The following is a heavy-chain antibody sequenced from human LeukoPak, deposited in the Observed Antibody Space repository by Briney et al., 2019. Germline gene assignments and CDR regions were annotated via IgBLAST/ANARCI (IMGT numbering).Heavy chain of an antibody. Sequence: GGSLRLSCAASGFTFSSYGMHWVRQAPGEGLEWVSAISAGAGSTFYADSVKGRFTISRDNSNSTLYLQMNSLRAQDTAIYFCANTKWELPNLDYWGQGTLVTVSS. CDR1: GFTFSSYG. D-gene: IGHD1-26*01. CDR2: ISAGAGST. V-gene: IGHV3-23*01. CDR3: ANTKWELPNLDY. J-gene: IGHJ4*02.